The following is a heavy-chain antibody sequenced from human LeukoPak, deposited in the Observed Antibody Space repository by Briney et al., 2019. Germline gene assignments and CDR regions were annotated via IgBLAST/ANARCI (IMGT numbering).Heavy chain of an antibody. D-gene: IGHD4-17*01. Sequence: SETLSLNCAVYGGSFSGYYWSWIRQPPGRGLEWIGEINHSGSTNYNPSLKSRVTISVDTSKNQFSLKLSSVTAADTAVYYCAREGRGGDYDYWGQGTLVTVSS. J-gene: IGHJ4*02. CDR2: INHSGST. V-gene: IGHV4-34*01. CDR3: AREGRGGDYDY. CDR1: GGSFSGYY.